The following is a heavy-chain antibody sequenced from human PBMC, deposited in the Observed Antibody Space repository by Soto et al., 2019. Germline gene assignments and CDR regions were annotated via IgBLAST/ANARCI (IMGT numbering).Heavy chain of an antibody. CDR3: ARDYEATLYYFDY. Sequence: PGGSLRLSCAASGFTFSSYSMNWVRQAPGKGLEWVSSISSSSSYIYYADSVKGRFTISRDNAKNSLYLQTNSLRAEDTAVYYCARDYEATLYYFDYWGQGTLVTVSS. V-gene: IGHV3-21*01. D-gene: IGHD5-12*01. CDR2: ISSSSSYI. J-gene: IGHJ4*02. CDR1: GFTFSSYS.